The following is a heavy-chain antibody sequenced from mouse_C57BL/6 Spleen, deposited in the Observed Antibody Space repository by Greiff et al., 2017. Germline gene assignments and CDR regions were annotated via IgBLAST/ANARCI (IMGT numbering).Heavy chain of an antibody. CDR2: ISSGGSYT. CDR1: GFTFSSYG. CDR3: ARRDGGYYFDY. Sequence: EVQLVESGGDLVKPGGSLKLSCAASGFTFSSYGMSWVRQTPDKRLEWVATISSGGSYTYYPDSVKGRFTISRDNAKNTLYLQMSSLKSEDTAMYYCARRDGGYYFDYWGQGTTLTVSS. V-gene: IGHV5-6*01. D-gene: IGHD3-3*01. J-gene: IGHJ2*01.